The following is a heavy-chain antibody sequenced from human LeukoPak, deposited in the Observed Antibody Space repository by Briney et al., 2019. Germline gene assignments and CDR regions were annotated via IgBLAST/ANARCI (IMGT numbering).Heavy chain of an antibody. V-gene: IGHV1-18*01. CDR2: ISAYNGNT. CDR3: ARDYYDSSGLLYFDY. CDR1: GYTFTSYG. J-gene: IGHJ4*02. Sequence: ASVKVSCEASGYTFTSYGISWVRQAPGQGLEWMGWISAYNGNTNYAQKLQGRVTMTTDTSTSTAYMELRSLRSDDTAVYYCARDYYDSSGLLYFDYWGQGTLVTVSS. D-gene: IGHD3-22*01.